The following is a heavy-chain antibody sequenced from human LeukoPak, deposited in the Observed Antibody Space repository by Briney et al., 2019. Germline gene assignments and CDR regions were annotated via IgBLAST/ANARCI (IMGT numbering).Heavy chain of an antibody. Sequence: TSETLSLTCTVSGGSISSSSYYWGWIRQLPGKGLEWIGSIYYSGSTYYNPSLKSRVTISVDTSKNQFSLKLSSVTAADTAVYYCARDLSSFLLIGYWGQGTLVTVSS. D-gene: IGHD2-15*01. CDR1: GGSISSSSYY. CDR2: IYYSGST. V-gene: IGHV4-39*07. J-gene: IGHJ4*02. CDR3: ARDLSSFLLIGY.